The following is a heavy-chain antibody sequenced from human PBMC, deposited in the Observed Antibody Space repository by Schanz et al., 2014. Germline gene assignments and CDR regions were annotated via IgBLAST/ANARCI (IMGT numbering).Heavy chain of an antibody. CDR3: AKGIYGSVSYCSHQRAAELVVADS. V-gene: IGHV3-23*01. J-gene: IGHJ5*01. Sequence: PGGSLRLSCAASGFTFNHYAMSWVRQAPGKGLDYYADSVKGRFTITRDNSKNTLYLQMNSLRYGDTERNDCAKGIYGSVSYCSHQRAAELVVADS. D-gene: IGHD2-15*01. CDR1: GFTFNHYA.